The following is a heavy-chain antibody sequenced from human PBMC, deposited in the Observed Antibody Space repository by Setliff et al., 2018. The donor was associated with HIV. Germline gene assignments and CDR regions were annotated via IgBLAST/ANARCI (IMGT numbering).Heavy chain of an antibody. CDR2: IYSSGST. V-gene: IGHV4-4*07. D-gene: IGHD3-10*01. J-gene: IGHJ4*02. CDR1: GGSISNYY. Sequence: SETLSLTCTVSGGSISNYYWSWIRQPAEKGLEWIGRIYSSGSTNYNPSLKSRVTISVDTSKNQFSLKLNSVTAADTAVYYCARGLNYYGSGSYLPLGYWGQGTLVTVS. CDR3: ARGLNYYGSGSYLPLGY.